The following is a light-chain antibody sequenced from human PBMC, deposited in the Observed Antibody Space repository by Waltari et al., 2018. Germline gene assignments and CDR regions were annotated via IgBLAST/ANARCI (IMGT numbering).Light chain of an antibody. CDR2: EVI. CDR1: TGIGGNSDF. V-gene: IGLV2-23*02. J-gene: IGLJ3*02. CDR3: CSYVQKDIWL. Sequence: QSALTQPASVSGAPGQSITISCSAVTGIGGNSDFVPWYQPHPGKVPKLLIYEVIKRPPDISDRFTGSKSGNTASLSISGLQADDEADYYCCSYVQKDIWLFGRGTKVTVL.